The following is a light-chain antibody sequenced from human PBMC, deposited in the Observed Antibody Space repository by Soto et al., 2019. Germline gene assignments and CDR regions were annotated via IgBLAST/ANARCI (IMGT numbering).Light chain of an antibody. Sequence: EIVMTQSAATVCVSTGERESLSCSASQRVTSSSLAWYQQTPGQAPRLLIYGASSRATGIPARFSGSGSGTDFTLTISSLEPEDFAVYYCQLYDSCQTFGHGTMVDI. CDR1: QRVTSSS. CDR3: QLYDSCQT. V-gene: IGKV3-20*01. J-gene: IGKJ1*01. CDR2: GAS.